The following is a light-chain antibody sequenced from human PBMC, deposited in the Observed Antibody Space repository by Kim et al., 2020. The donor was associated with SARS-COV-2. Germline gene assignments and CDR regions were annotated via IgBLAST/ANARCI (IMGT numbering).Light chain of an antibody. CDR2: GKD. V-gene: IGLV3-19*01. Sequence: SSELTQDPGVSVALGQTVRITCQGDSLRTYYATWYQQKPGQAPVFVMYGKDDRPSGIPDRFSASSSGNTASLTITGGQAEDEADYYCNCWDRTGNYWIFG. CDR3: NCWDRTGNYWI. J-gene: IGLJ2*01. CDR1: SLRTYY.